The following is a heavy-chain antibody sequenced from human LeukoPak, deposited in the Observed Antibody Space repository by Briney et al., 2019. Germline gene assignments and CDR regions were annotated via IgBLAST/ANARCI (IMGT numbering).Heavy chain of an antibody. V-gene: IGHV6-1*01. J-gene: IGHJ6*02. Sequence: SQTLSLTCAISGDRVSSNSAAWNWIRQSPSRGLEWLGRTYYRSKWYNDYAVSVKGRITINPDTSKNQFSLQLNSVTPEDTAVYYCARGTYYYDHYYYGMDVWGQGTTVTVSS. CDR1: GDRVSSNSAA. CDR3: ARGTYYYDHYYYGMDV. CDR2: TYYRSKWYN. D-gene: IGHD3-22*01.